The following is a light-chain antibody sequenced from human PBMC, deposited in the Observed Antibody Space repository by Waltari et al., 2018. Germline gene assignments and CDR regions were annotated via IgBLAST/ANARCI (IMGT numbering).Light chain of an antibody. V-gene: IGKV4-1*01. J-gene: IGKJ4*01. CDR2: WAS. CDR1: QSLLYRPNNQNY. Sequence: DIVMTQSPECLAVSLGVRATINCKSSQSLLYRPNNQNYLTCYQRKPGQPPKLLISWASTRESGVPDRFSGSGSGTDFTLTISSLQAEDVAVYYCQQSYTTPLTFGGGTRVEIK. CDR3: QQSYTTPLT.